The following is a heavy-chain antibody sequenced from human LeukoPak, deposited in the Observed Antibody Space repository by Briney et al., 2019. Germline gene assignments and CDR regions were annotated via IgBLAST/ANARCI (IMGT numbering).Heavy chain of an antibody. Sequence: GESLKISCQRSGYSFTSYWIAWVRQMPGKGLEWIGVIYPGDSDIRYRPSFQGQVTISADKSISTAYLQWSSLKASDTAMYYCASAQVGGNGAFDIWGQGTMVTVSS. CDR2: IYPGDSDI. V-gene: IGHV5-51*01. CDR3: ASAQVGGNGAFDI. CDR1: GYSFTSYW. J-gene: IGHJ3*02. D-gene: IGHD1-26*01.